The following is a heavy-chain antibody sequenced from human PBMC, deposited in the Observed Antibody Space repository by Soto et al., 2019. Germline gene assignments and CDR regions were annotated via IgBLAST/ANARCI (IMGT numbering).Heavy chain of an antibody. CDR2: TSVYNGDS. Sequence: ASVKVSCKTSGYTFYSYDITCVRQAPGQGLEWMGTTSVYNGDSNVAQNLQGRVTMTIDKSTATAYMDLKNLTSDDTAVYYCARARATVTTERALGYWGQGTLVTVSS. V-gene: IGHV1-18*01. CDR3: ARARATVTTERALGY. D-gene: IGHD4-17*01. J-gene: IGHJ4*02. CDR1: GYTFYSYD.